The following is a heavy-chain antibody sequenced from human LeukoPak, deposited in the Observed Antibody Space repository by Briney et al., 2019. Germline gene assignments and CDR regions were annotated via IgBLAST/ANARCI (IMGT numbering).Heavy chain of an antibody. CDR1: GFTFSSYE. CDR2: ISPSGSTI. D-gene: IGHD3-10*01. V-gene: IGHV3-48*03. CDR3: ARESGTRNCFDY. Sequence: GGTLRLSCAASGFTFSSYEVNWVRQAPGKGREWVSYISPSGSTIYYADSVKGRFTISRDNAKNSLFLQMNSLRAEDTAVYYCARESGTRNCFDYWGQGTLVTVSS. J-gene: IGHJ4*02.